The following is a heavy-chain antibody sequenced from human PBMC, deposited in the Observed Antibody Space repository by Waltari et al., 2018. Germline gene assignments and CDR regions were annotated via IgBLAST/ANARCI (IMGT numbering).Heavy chain of an antibody. J-gene: IGHJ4*02. Sequence: QVQLVQSGAEVKKPGASVKVSCKASGYTFTGYYMHWVRQAPGQGLEWMGRINPNSGGTNDAQKFQGRVTMTRDTSISTAYMELSRLRSDDTAVYYCARDPTDYYDSSGYSDYWGQGTLVTVSS. D-gene: IGHD3-22*01. CDR3: ARDPTDYYDSSGYSDY. CDR1: GYTFTGYY. CDR2: INPNSGGT. V-gene: IGHV1-2*06.